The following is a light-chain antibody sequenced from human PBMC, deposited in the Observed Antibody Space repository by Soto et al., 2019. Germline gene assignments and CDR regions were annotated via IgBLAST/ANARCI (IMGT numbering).Light chain of an antibody. V-gene: IGKV1-39*01. J-gene: IGKJ3*01. Sequence: DIQMTQSPSSLSASVGDRVTITCRASQSISSYLNWYQQKPGKAAKLLIYAASSLQSGVPSRFSGSGSGTDFTLTISSLQPEDFATYYCQQSYSTPNTFGPGTKVDIK. CDR2: AAS. CDR3: QQSYSTPNT. CDR1: QSISSY.